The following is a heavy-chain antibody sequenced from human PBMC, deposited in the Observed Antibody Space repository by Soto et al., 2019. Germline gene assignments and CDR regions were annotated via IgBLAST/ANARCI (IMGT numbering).Heavy chain of an antibody. CDR2: IYYSGST. D-gene: IGHD1-20*01. V-gene: IGHV4-30-4*01. CDR3: ARDRITVTTQLYYNGMDF. CDR1: GGSISSGDYY. Sequence: PSETLSLTCTVSGGSISSGDYYWSWIRQPPGKGLEWIGYIYYSGSTYYNPSLKSRVTISVDTSKNQFSLKLSSVTAADTAVYYCARDRITVTTQLYYNGMDFSGPRTTVT. J-gene: IGHJ6*02.